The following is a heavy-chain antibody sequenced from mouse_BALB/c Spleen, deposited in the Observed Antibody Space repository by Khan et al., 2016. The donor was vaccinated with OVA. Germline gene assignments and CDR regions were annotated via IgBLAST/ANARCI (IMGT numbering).Heavy chain of an antibody. CDR2: IIPSTGYT. V-gene: IGHV1-4*01. CDR3: ANHGSSSAWFTY. J-gene: IGHJ3*01. CDR1: GYTFTTYT. Sequence: VQLQQSGAELVRPGASVKMSCKASGYTFTTYTIHWVKQRPGQGLEWIGYIIPSTGYTEYNQKFKDKATLTADKSSSTAYMQLSSLTSEDSAVYYCANHGSSSAWFTYWGQGTLVTVSA. D-gene: IGHD1-1*01.